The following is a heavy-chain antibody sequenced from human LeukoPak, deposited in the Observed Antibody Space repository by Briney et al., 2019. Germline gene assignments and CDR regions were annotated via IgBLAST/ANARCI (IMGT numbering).Heavy chain of an antibody. Sequence: SVKVSCKASVGTFSSYAISWVRQAPGQGLEWMGGIIPIFGTASYAQKFQGRVTITTDESTSTAYMELSSLRSEDTAVYYCASFGNWNYVDYWGQGTLVTVSS. CDR3: ASFGNWNYVDY. V-gene: IGHV1-69*05. CDR1: VGTFSSYA. CDR2: IIPIFGTA. J-gene: IGHJ4*02. D-gene: IGHD1-20*01.